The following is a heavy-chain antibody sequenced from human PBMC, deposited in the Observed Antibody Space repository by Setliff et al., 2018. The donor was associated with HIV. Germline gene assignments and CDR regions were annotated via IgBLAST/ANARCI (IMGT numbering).Heavy chain of an antibody. D-gene: IGHD6-13*01. CDR1: GYTFTSYA. CDR2: IIPGRDYT. CDR3: ARDDVSAPGSYQDY. J-gene: IGHJ4*02. V-gene: IGHV1-3*01. Sequence: ASVKVSCKASGYTFTSYAMHWVRQAPGQRLEWMGYIIPGRDYTHYSQRFQDRVTITSDTSATTVYMELSSLTSEDTAVYYCARDDVSAPGSYQDYWGQGTLVTVSS.